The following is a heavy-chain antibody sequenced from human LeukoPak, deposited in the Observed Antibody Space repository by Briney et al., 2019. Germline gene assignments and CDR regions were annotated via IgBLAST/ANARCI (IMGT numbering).Heavy chain of an antibody. J-gene: IGHJ4*02. CDR2: ISSSSSTI. CDR3: ARMRGRYCSSNGCYVEY. Sequence: GGSLRLSCAASGFTFSSYSMNWVRQAPGKGLEWVSFISSSSSTIYYADSVKGRFTISRDNSKNTLYLQMNSLRAEDTAVYYCARMRGRYCSSNGCYVEYWGQGALVTVSS. D-gene: IGHD2-2*01. CDR1: GFTFSSYS. V-gene: IGHV3-48*01.